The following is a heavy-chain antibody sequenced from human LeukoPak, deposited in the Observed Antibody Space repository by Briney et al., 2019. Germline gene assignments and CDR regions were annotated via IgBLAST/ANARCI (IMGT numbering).Heavy chain of an antibody. V-gene: IGHV4-38-2*02. CDR1: GYSISSGYY. D-gene: IGHD6-6*01. CDR3: ARDPPYSSSPMYYFDY. J-gene: IGHJ4*02. CDR2: IYHSGST. Sequence: PSETLSLTCTVSGYSISSGYYWGWIRQPPGKGLEWIGSIYHSGSTYYNPSLKSRVTISVDTSKNQFSLKLSSVTAADTAVYYCARDPPYSSSPMYYFDYWGQGTLVTVSS.